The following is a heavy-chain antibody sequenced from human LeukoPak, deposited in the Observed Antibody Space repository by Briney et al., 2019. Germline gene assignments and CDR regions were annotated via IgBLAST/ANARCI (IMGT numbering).Heavy chain of an antibody. CDR3: ARSLVVPAPYYYYYYMDV. CDR1: GGSFSGYY. D-gene: IGHD2-15*01. Sequence: PSETLSLTCAVYGGSFSGYYWSWIRQPPGEGLEWIGEIYHSGSTNYNPSLKSRVTMSVDTSKNQFSLKLSSVTAADTAVYYCARSLVVPAPYYYYYYMDVWGKGTTVTVSS. J-gene: IGHJ6*03. CDR2: IYHSGST. V-gene: IGHV4-34*01.